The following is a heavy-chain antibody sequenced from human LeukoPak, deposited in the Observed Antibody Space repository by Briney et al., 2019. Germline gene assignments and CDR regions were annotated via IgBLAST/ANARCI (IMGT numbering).Heavy chain of an antibody. CDR3: ASQGSYYAFDI. CDR1: GGSISSGGYS. V-gene: IGHV4-30-2*01. Sequence: SQTLSLTCAVSGGSISSGGYSWSWIRQPPGKGLEWLGYIYHSGSTYYNPSLKSRVTISVDRSRSQFSLKLSSLTAADTAVYYCASQGSYYAFDIGGQGTMVTVSS. CDR2: IYHSGST. J-gene: IGHJ3*02. D-gene: IGHD1-26*01.